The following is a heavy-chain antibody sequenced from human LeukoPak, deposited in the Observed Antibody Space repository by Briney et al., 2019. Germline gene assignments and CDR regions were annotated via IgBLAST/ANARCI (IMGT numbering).Heavy chain of an antibody. V-gene: IGHV4-34*01. CDR3: ARGSWRYCSGGSCYSGWFDP. CDR2: INHSGGT. J-gene: IGHJ5*02. D-gene: IGHD2-15*01. CDR1: GGSFSGFY. Sequence: SETLSLTCAVYGGSFSGFYWSWIRQPPGKGLEWIGDINHSGGTNYIPSLKSRVTISVDTSKNQFSLKLSSVTAADTAVYYCARGSWRYCSGGSCYSGWFDPWGQGTLVTVSS.